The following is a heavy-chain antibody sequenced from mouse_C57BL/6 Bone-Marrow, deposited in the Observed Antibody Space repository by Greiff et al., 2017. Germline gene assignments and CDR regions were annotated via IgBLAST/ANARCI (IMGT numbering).Heavy chain of an antibody. D-gene: IGHD4-1*01. Sequence: QVQLQQSGAELARPGASVKMSCKASGYTFPSYPMHWVKQRPGQGLEWIGYINPSSGYTKYNQKFKDKATLTADKSSSTAYMQLRSLTSEDSAVYYCARSWDEAYWGQGTLVTVSA. J-gene: IGHJ3*01. CDR1: GYTFPSYP. V-gene: IGHV1-4*01. CDR2: INPSSGYT. CDR3: ARSWDEAY.